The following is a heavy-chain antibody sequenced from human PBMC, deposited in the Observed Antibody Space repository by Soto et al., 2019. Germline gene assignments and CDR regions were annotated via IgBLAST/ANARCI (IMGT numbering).Heavy chain of an antibody. CDR2: IYYSGRT. V-gene: IGHV4-39*01. D-gene: IGHD4-4*01. Sequence: QLQLQESGPGLVKPSETLSLTCTVSGGSISSSSYYWGWIRQPPGKGLEWIGSIYYSGRTYYNPSLRGRLTIPGDTPKHQFPLKLSSVTAADTAVYYCARRSATPFGRNYFDPWGQGTLVTVSS. J-gene: IGHJ5*02. CDR1: GGSISSSSYY. CDR3: ARRSATPFGRNYFDP.